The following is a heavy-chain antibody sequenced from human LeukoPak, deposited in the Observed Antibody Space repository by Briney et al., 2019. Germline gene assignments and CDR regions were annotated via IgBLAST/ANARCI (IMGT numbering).Heavy chain of an antibody. V-gene: IGHV3-23*01. CDR3: AKQLGYCSDGSCYFPY. J-gene: IGHJ4*02. D-gene: IGHD2-15*01. Sequence: PGGSLRLSCAASGFTFSSSAMSWVRQVPGKGLEWVSGISASGGSTYYADSVRGGFTISRDNSKNTLYVQMNSLRDEDTAVYYCAKQLGYCSDGSCYFPYWGQGTLVTVSS. CDR2: ISASGGST. CDR1: GFTFSSSA.